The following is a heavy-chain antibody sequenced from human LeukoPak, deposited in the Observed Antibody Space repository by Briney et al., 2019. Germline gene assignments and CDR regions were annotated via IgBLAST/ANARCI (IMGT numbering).Heavy chain of an antibody. CDR2: ISSSSSYI. V-gene: IGHV3-21*01. CDR1: GFTFSSYS. Sequence: PGGSLRLSCAASGFTFSSYSMNWVRQAPGKGLEWVSSISSSSSYIYYADSVKGRFTISRDNAKNSLYLQMTSLRAEDTAVYYCARDLLYCSSTSCYLDYWGQGTLVTVSS. D-gene: IGHD2-2*01. CDR3: ARDLLYCSSTSCYLDY. J-gene: IGHJ4*02.